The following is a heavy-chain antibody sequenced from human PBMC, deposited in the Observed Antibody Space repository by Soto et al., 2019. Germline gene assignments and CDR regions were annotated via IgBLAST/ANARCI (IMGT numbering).Heavy chain of an antibody. Sequence: GGSLRLSCAASGFTFSSYAMSWVRQAPGKGLEWVSAISGSGGSTYYADSVKGRFTISRDNSKNTLYLQMNSLRAEDTAVYFCAKAHVVAVVTPRYFDLWGRGTLVTVSS. CDR2: ISGSGGST. J-gene: IGHJ2*01. CDR1: GFTFSSYA. CDR3: AKAHVVAVVTPRYFDL. D-gene: IGHD3-3*01. V-gene: IGHV3-23*01.